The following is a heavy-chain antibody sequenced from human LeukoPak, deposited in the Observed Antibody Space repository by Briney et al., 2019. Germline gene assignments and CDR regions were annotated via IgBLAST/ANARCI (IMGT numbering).Heavy chain of an antibody. CDR2: IKSKSDGGTT. J-gene: IGHJ6*02. CDR3: TTSIV. Sequence: GGSLRLSCAASGFTFSDAWMSWVRHSPEKGLEWVGRIKSKSDGGTTDYAAPVQGRFTISRDDSKNTLYLQMNSLKSEDTAVYYCTTSIVWGQGTTVTVSS. D-gene: IGHD6-6*01. CDR1: GFTFSDAW. V-gene: IGHV3-15*01.